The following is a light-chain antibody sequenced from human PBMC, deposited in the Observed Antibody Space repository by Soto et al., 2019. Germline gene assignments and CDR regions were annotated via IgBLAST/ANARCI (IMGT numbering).Light chain of an antibody. V-gene: IGKV3-15*01. CDR1: ETVRSN. CDR2: AAS. J-gene: IGKJ4*01. CDR3: QPYNNWPLT. Sequence: RVMTQSPDTLSVSPGERSTLSCRASETVRSNLAWYQQQPGQAPRLLIYAASTRATGVPTRFSGSRSGAEFTLPINRLQSEDFAVYYCQPYNNWPLTFGGGTTGDIK.